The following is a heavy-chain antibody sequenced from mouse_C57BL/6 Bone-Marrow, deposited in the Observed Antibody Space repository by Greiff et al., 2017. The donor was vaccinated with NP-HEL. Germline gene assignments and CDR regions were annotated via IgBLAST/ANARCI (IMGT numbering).Heavy chain of an antibody. J-gene: IGHJ2*01. CDR3: ARVAPGHGNYLYYFDY. D-gene: IGHD2-1*01. V-gene: IGHV1-55*01. Sequence: QVQLQQPGAELVKPGASVKMSCKASGYTFTSYWITWVKQRPGQGLEWIGDIYPGSGSTNYNEKFKIKATLTVDTSSSTAYMQLSSLTSEDSAVYYCARVAPGHGNYLYYFDYWGKGTTLTVSS. CDR1: GYTFTSYW. CDR2: IYPGSGST.